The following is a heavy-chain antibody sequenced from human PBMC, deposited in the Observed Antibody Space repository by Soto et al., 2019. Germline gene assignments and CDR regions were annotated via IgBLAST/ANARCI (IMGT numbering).Heavy chain of an antibody. CDR2: IKSKSDGGTT. Sequence: GGSLRLSCAASGFTFSKSWMSWVRQAQGKGLEWVGRIKSKSDGGTTDYAAPVKGRFSISRDDSKNKVNLQMNSLKTEDTAVYYCTTEPLVGTMSLIVGRYWGQGTLVTVSS. J-gene: IGHJ4*02. V-gene: IGHV3-15*01. CDR1: GFTFSKSW. CDR3: TTEPLVGTMSLIVGRY. D-gene: IGHD1-26*01.